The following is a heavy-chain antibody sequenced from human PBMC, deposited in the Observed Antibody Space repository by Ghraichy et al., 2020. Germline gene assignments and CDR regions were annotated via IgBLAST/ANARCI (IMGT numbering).Heavy chain of an antibody. J-gene: IGHJ4*02. D-gene: IGHD3-22*01. CDR2: IWYDGSHK. CDR1: GFTFRSYG. V-gene: IGHV3-33*01. Sequence: GGSLRLSCAASGFTFRSYGMHWVRQAPGKGLEWVALIWYDGSHKYYADSVKGRFTISRDNSDNMLFLQMKSLRAEDTAVYYCARDPPNDRSGYPYYWGQGTLVAVSS. CDR3: ARDPPNDRSGYPYY.